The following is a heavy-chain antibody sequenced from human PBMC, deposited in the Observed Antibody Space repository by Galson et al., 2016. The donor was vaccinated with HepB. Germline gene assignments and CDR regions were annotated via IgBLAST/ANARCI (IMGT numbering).Heavy chain of an antibody. V-gene: IGHV3-21*01. CDR2: ISSGSSYI. D-gene: IGHD5-24*01. J-gene: IGHJ3*02. CDR3: ARDRGMATILDAFDI. CDR1: GFTFSSYS. Sequence: SLRLSCAASGFTFSSYSMNWVRQAPGKGLEWVSSISSGSSYIYYADSLKGRFTISRDNAKNSPYLQMNSLRAEDTAVYYCARDRGMATILDAFDIWGQGTMVTVSS.